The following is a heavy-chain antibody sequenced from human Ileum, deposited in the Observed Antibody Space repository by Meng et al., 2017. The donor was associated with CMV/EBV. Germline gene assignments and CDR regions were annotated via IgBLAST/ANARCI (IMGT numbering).Heavy chain of an antibody. D-gene: IGHD5-18*01. CDR2: INHSGST. CDR3: ARGYSYGFFLQFDP. J-gene: IGHJ5*02. CDR1: GGAVSGYY. V-gene: IGHV4-34*01. Sequence: AVYGGAVSGYYWSWIRQPPGKGLEWIGEINHSGSTNYNPSLKSRVTISVDTSKNQFSLKLSSVTAADTAVYYCARGYSYGFFLQFDPWGQGTLVTVSS.